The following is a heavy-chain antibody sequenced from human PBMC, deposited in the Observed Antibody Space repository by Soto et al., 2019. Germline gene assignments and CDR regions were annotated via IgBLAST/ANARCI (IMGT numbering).Heavy chain of an antibody. CDR1: GFTFSSYA. V-gene: IGHV3-23*01. J-gene: IGHJ4*02. CDR2: ISGSGGST. Sequence: TGGSLRLSCAASGFTFSSYAMSWVRQAPGKGLEWVSAISGSGGSTYYADSVKGRFTISRDNSKNTLYLQMNSLRAEDTAVYYCAKDDFYYDSSGYYSYWGQGTLVTV. D-gene: IGHD3-22*01. CDR3: AKDDFYYDSSGYYSY.